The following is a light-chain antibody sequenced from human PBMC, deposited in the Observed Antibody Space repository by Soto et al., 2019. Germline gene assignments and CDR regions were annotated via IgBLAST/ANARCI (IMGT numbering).Light chain of an antibody. CDR2: DAS. Sequence: DIQMTQSPSTLSASVGDSVTITCRASQSISSWFAWYQQKQGQAPKLLIYDASSLASGVPSRCSGSGSGTDFTLTISSLQPDDFATYYCQQYSSYSPTFGQGTKVEIK. CDR3: QQYSSYSPT. CDR1: QSISSW. V-gene: IGKV1-5*01. J-gene: IGKJ1*01.